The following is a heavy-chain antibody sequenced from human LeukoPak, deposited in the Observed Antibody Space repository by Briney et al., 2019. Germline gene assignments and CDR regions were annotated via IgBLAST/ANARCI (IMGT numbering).Heavy chain of an antibody. D-gene: IGHD1-26*01. CDR2: INDNGGGS. V-gene: IGHV3-23*01. CDR1: GFTFSRYA. J-gene: IGHJ4*02. Sequence: GGSLRLSCAASGFTFSRYAMSWVRQAPGKGLEWVSTINDNGGGSYSADYVRGRFTISRDNSKNTLSLQMNSLRAEDTAVYYCAKGHTVGALYYFDYWGQGTLVTVSS. CDR3: AKGHTVGALYYFDY.